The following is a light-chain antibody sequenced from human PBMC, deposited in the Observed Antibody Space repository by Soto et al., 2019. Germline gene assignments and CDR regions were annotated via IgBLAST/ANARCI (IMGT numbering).Light chain of an antibody. CDR1: SSDVGGYNS. CDR2: DVT. V-gene: IGLV2-11*01. J-gene: IGLJ2*01. CDR3: CSYAGSRVV. Sequence: QSALTQPRSVSGSPGQSVTISCTGTSSDVGGYNSVSWYQHHPGKAPKLMIYDVTKRPSGVPDRFSGSKSGNTASLTISGLQAEAEADYYCCSYAGSRVVFGGGTNLTVL.